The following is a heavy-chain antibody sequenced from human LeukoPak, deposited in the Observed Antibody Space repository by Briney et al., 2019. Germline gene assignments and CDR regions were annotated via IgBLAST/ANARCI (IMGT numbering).Heavy chain of an antibody. CDR2: ISTSTNYT. CDR1: GLIVRDYY. D-gene: IGHD1-1*01. V-gene: IGHV3-11*06. CDR3: ARGNPGPDY. Sequence: PRGSLRLYCAASGLIVRDYYMSWIRQAPGNGLEWLSDISTSTNYTMYADSVKGRFTISRDNAKNSLYLQMNSLRVEDTAVYYCARGNPGPDYWGQGTLVTVSS. J-gene: IGHJ4*02.